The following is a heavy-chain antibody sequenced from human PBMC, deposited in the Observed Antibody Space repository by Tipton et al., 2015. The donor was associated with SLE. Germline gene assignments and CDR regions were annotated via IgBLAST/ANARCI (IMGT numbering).Heavy chain of an antibody. D-gene: IGHD3-10*01. CDR2: INHSGST. CDR3: ARLAGSNYGSGRDI. Sequence: TLSLTCAVYGGSFSVYYWSWIRQPPGKGLEWIGEINHSGSTNYNPSLKTRVTISVDTPKNQFSLKLSSVTAADTAVYYCARLAGSNYGSGRDIWGQGTMVTVSS. J-gene: IGHJ3*02. CDR1: GGSFSVYY. V-gene: IGHV4-34*01.